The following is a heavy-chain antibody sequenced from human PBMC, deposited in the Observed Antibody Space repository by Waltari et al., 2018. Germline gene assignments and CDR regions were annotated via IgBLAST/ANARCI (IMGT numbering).Heavy chain of an antibody. CDR2: ILYSVST. J-gene: IGHJ4*02. Sequence: HVQLQESGPGLVKPSQTLSLTCTVSGGSISSGDYYWSWIRQPPGKGLEWIGYILYSVSTYYNPSLKSRVTLSVDTSKNQFSLKLSSVTAADTAVYYCARVPRPCAGGVCSYYFDYWGQGTLVTVSS. V-gene: IGHV4-30-4*08. D-gene: IGHD2-8*02. CDR1: GGSISSGDYY. CDR3: ARVPRPCAGGVCSYYFDY.